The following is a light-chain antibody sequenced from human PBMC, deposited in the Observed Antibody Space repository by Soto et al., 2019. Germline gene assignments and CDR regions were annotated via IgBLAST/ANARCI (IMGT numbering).Light chain of an antibody. CDR3: QQYGSSSWT. J-gene: IGKJ1*01. CDR1: QSVGSNY. V-gene: IGKV3-20*01. CDR2: DAS. Sequence: EIMLSQSPGTLSLSPGESATLSCRASQSVGSNYLAWYQQRPGQAPRLLIYDASSRATGIPDRFSGSGSGTDFTLTIGRLETEDFAVYYCQQYGSSSWTFGQGTKV.